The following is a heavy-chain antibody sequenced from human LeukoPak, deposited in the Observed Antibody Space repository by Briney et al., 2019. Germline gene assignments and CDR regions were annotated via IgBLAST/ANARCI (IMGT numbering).Heavy chain of an antibody. CDR2: IYHTGST. V-gene: IGHV4-59*01. CDR1: GGSIGTYY. D-gene: IGHD5/OR15-5a*01. J-gene: IGHJ3*02. CDR3: ARIKVSTISAFDI. Sequence: SETLSLTCTVSGGSIGTYYWTSIRQPPGKGLECIGFIYHTGSTNYNPSLKSRVTISVDTSKNQFSLKLNSVTAADTAIYYCARIKVSTISAFDIWGQGTMVTVAS.